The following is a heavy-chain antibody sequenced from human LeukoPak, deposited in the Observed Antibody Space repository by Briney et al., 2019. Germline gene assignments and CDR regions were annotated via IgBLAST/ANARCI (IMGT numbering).Heavy chain of an antibody. Sequence: ASVKVSSQASGYTFTGYYMHWVRQAPGQGLEWMGWINPNSGGTNYAQKFQGRVTMTRDTSISTAYMELSRLRSDDTAVYYCARYCTNGVCYVGFDYWGQGTLVTVSS. J-gene: IGHJ4*02. CDR2: INPNSGGT. CDR1: GYTFTGYY. D-gene: IGHD2-8*01. CDR3: ARYCTNGVCYVGFDY. V-gene: IGHV1-2*02.